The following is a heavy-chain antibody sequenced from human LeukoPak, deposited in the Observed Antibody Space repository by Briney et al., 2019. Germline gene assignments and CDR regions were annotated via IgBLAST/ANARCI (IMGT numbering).Heavy chain of an antibody. CDR1: GFTFSDYY. Sequence: GGSLRLSCAASGFTFSDYYMSWIRQAPGKGLEWVSYISSSGSTIYYADSVKGRFTISRDNAKNSLYLQMNSLRADDTAVYYCARDRTVGTTPIFDYWGQGTLVTVSS. V-gene: IGHV3-11*01. CDR3: ARDRTVGTTPIFDY. D-gene: IGHD4-23*01. J-gene: IGHJ4*02. CDR2: ISSSGSTI.